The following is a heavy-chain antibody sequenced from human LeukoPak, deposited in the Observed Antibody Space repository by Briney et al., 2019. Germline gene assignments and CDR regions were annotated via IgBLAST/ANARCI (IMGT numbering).Heavy chain of an antibody. CDR1: GFTFSSYS. D-gene: IGHD5-18*01. Sequence: GGSLRLSCAASGFTFSSYSMNWVRQAPGKGLEWVSYISSSSSTIYYADSVKGRFTISRDNAKNSLYLQMNSLRAEDTAVYYCARDIVSDTAMNYGMDVWGQGTTVTVSS. V-gene: IGHV3-48*04. J-gene: IGHJ6*02. CDR3: ARDIVSDTAMNYGMDV. CDR2: ISSSSSTI.